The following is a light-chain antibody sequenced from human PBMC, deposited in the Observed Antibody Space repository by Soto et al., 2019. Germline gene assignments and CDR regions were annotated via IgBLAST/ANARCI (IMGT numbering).Light chain of an antibody. V-gene: IGKV3-11*01. Sequence: EVVLTQSPATLSLSLGERATLSCTASQRVSSHLAWYQQNPGQAPRLLVYDASNRATGIPARFSGSGSGTDFTLSISSLEPEDFAVYYCQQRGKWPVTFGGGTKVEFK. J-gene: IGKJ4*01. CDR3: QQRGKWPVT. CDR2: DAS. CDR1: QRVSSH.